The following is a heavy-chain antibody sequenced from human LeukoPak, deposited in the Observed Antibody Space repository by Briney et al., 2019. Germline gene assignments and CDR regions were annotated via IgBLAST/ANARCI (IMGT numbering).Heavy chain of an antibody. CDR3: ARTGSGSYYWLDP. Sequence: PSQTLSLTCTVSGGSISGYYWSWIRQPPGKGLEWIGYIYYGGSTNYNPSLKSPVTISIDTSKNQFSLKLSSVTTADTAVYYCARTGSGSYYWLDPWGQGTLVTVSS. V-gene: IGHV4-59*01. CDR1: GGSISGYY. J-gene: IGHJ5*02. CDR2: IYYGGST. D-gene: IGHD3-10*01.